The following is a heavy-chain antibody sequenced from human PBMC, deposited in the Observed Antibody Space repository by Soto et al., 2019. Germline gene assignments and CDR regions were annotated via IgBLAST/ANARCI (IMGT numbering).Heavy chain of an antibody. J-gene: IGHJ4*02. CDR3: ARTLPNRQLFDS. CDR1: GGFI. V-gene: IGHV4-59*01. D-gene: IGHD1-1*01. CDR2: IYNSGRY. Sequence: SETLSLTCTVSGGFIWGWIRQSPDKGLEWIGYIYNSGRYNYNPSLESRLTISIDTSKNQFSLRLTSVTAADTAVYYCARTLPNRQLFDSWSQGTLVTVSS.